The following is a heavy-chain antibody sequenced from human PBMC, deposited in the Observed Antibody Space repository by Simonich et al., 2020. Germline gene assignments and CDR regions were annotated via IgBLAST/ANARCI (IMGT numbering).Heavy chain of an antibody. CDR1: GYTFTGYY. J-gene: IGHJ3*01. CDR2: VNPNSGGT. Sequence: QVQLVQSGAEVKKPGASVKVSCKASGYTFTGYYMHWVRRAPGQGLEGSGGVNPNSGGTNDTKNFQGRVPSTRDTTISTAYMELSRLRSDDTAVYYGARGSGWNGDDAFDYWGQGTMGTVSS. V-gene: IGHV1-2*01. CDR3: ARGSGWNGDDAFDY. D-gene: IGHD3-3*01.